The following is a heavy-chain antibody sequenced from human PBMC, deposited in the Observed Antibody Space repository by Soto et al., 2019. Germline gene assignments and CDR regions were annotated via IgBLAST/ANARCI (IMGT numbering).Heavy chain of an antibody. CDR3: ARTLGGDFWSGFTGMDV. Sequence: GGSLRLYCAASGFTFSSYGMHWVRQAPGKGLEWVAVIWYDGSNKYYADSVKGRFTISRDNSKNTLYLQMNSLRAEDTAVYYCARTLGGDFWSGFTGMDVWGQGTTVTVSS. CDR2: IWYDGSNK. CDR1: GFTFSSYG. D-gene: IGHD3-3*01. J-gene: IGHJ6*02. V-gene: IGHV3-33*01.